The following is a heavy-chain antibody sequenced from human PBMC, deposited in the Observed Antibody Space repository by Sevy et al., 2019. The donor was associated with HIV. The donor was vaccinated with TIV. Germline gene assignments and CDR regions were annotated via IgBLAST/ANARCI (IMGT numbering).Heavy chain of an antibody. D-gene: IGHD6-13*01. CDR2: ISWYGGST. CDR1: GFTFDDYA. V-gene: IGHV3-43D*03. CDR3: AKDSKAAAGTVYYYYGMDV. Sequence: GGSLRLSCAASGFTFDDYAMHWVRQAPGKGLEWVSLISWYGGSTYYADSVKGRFTISRDNSKYSLYLQMNSLRAEDTALYYCAKDSKAAAGTVYYYYGMDVWGQGTTVTVSS. J-gene: IGHJ6*02.